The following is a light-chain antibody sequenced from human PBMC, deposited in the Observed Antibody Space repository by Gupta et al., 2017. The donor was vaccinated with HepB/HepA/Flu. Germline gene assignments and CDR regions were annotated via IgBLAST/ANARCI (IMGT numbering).Light chain of an antibody. CDR2: EIN. J-gene: IGLJ1*01. CDR3: SSFASGITNV. V-gene: IGLV2-14*01. Sequence: THPASVSGAPGPSTTISCIGTSNDVGGYNYVSWYQQHPGEAPKLIIYEINNRPSGVSDRFSGSKSGNTASLTISGLQAEDEGDYYCSSFASGITNVFGTGTEVTVL. CDR1: SNDVGGYNY.